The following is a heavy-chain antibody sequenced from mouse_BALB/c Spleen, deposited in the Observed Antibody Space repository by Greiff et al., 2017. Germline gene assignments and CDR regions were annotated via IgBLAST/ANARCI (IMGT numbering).Heavy chain of an antibody. CDR1: GYNFTSYY. J-gene: IGHJ3*01. V-gene: IGHV1S56*01. CDR3: AIGGDYAWFAY. CDR2: IYPGNVNT. Sequence: QVQLQQSGPELVKPGASVRISCKASGYNFTSYYIHWVKQRPGQGLEWIGWIYPGNVNTKYNEKFKGKATLTADKSSSTAYMQLSSLTSEDSAVYLFAIGGDYAWFAYWGQGTLVTVSA. D-gene: IGHD2-4*01.